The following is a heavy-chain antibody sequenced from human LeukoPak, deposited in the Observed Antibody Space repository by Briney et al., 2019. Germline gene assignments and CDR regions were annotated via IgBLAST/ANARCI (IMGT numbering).Heavy chain of an antibody. CDR3: ARVGYGSGSYRLWFDP. D-gene: IGHD3-10*01. V-gene: IGHV4-34*01. J-gene: IGHJ5*02. CDR1: GGSFSGYY. CDR2: IYHSGST. Sequence: SETLSLTCDVYGGSFSGYYWSWIRQPPGKGLEWIGYIYHSGSTYYNPSLKSRVTISVDRSKNQFSLKLSSVTAADTAVYYCARVGYGSGSYRLWFDPWGQGTLVTVSS.